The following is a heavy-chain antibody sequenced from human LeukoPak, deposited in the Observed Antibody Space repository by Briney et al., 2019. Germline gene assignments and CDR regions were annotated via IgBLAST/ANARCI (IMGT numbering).Heavy chain of an antibody. CDR2: IWYDGSNK. Sequence: GGSLRLSCAASGFTFSSYGMHWVRQAPGKGLEWGAVIWYDGSNKYYEDSVKGRFTISRDNSKNTLYLQMNSLRAEDTAVYYCAKVSPGYSSGFDYWGQGTLVTVSS. CDR1: GFTFSSYG. V-gene: IGHV3-33*06. CDR3: AKVSPGYSSGFDY. J-gene: IGHJ4*02. D-gene: IGHD6-19*01.